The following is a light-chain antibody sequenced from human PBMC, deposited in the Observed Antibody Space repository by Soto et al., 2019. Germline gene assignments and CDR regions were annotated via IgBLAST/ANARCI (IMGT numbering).Light chain of an antibody. V-gene: IGLV2-14*01. CDR3: SSYSSSNTLTL. Sequence: QSVLTQPASVSGSPGQSITISCTGTSGDVGGYKSVSWYQQYAGKAPKLMIYEVNKRPSGVSNRFSGSKSGNTASLTISGLQAEDEADYYCSSYSSSNTLTLFGGGTKLTVL. CDR2: EVN. J-gene: IGLJ3*02. CDR1: SGDVGGYKS.